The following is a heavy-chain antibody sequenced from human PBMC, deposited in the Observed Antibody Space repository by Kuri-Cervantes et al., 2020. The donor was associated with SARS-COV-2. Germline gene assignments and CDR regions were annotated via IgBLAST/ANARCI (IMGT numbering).Heavy chain of an antibody. CDR3: ALGYWGSGYPRYYYYMDV. CDR2: IIPIFGTA. CDR1: GCTFSSYA. D-gene: IGHD3-22*01. J-gene: IGHJ6*03. Sequence: SVKVSCKASGCTFSSYAISWVRQAPGQGLEWMGGIIPIFGTANYAQKFQGRVTITADESTSTAYMELSSLGSEDTAVYYCALGYWGSGYPRYYYYMDVWGEGTTVTISS. V-gene: IGHV1-69*13.